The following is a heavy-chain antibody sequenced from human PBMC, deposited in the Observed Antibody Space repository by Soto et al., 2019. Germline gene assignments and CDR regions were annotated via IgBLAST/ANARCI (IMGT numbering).Heavy chain of an antibody. V-gene: IGHV3-23*01. CDR1: GFTFRSYA. CDR3: AKGSGLEPNYYGMDV. D-gene: IGHD1-1*01. J-gene: IGHJ6*02. Sequence: GGSLRLSCAASGFTFRSYAMSWVRQAPGKGLEWVSGISGSGGSTYYADSVKGRFTISRDNSKNTLYLQMNSLRVEDAAVYYCAKGSGLEPNYYGMDVWGQGTTVTVSS. CDR2: ISGSGGST.